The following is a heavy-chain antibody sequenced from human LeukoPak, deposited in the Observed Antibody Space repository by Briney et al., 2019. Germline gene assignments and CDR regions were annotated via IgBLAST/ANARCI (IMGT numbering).Heavy chain of an antibody. CDR3: AKDGRYYDSSDYLA. V-gene: IGHV3-30*02. Sequence: GGSLRLSCAASGFTFSFYGIHWVRQAPGKGLEWVAFIGYDGGNKHYADSVKGRFTISRDNSKNTLSLQMNSLRAGDTAVYYCAKDGRYYDSSDYLAWGQGTLVTVSS. CDR1: GFTFSFYG. CDR2: IGYDGGNK. D-gene: IGHD3-22*01. J-gene: IGHJ5*02.